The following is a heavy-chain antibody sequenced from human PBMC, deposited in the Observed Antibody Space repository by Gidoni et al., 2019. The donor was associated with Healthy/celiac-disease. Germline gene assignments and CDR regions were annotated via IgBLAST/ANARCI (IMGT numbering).Heavy chain of an antibody. CDR2: ISYDGSNK. D-gene: IGHD3-3*01. CDR1: AFTFSHYA. J-gene: IGHJ4*02. V-gene: IGHV3-30*04. CDR3: ARDPPTYYDFWSGYFDY. Sequence: QVQLVGSGGGVVQPGRSLRLSCAASAFTFSHYAMHWVRPAPGQGLEWVAVISYDGSNKYYADPVKGLFTISRDNSKNTLYLQMNSLRAEDTAVYYCARDPPTYYDFWSGYFDYWGQGTLVTVSS.